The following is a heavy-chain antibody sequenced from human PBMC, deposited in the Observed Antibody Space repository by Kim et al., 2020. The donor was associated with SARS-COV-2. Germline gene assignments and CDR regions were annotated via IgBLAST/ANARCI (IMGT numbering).Heavy chain of an antibody. V-gene: IGHV6-1*01. Sequence: SQTLSLTCAISGDSVSSNSAAWNWIRQSPSRGLEWLGRTYYRSKWYNDYAVSVKSRITINPDTSKNQFSLQLNSVTPEDTAVYYCAREARPVAAAGTSRLKIFDYWGQGTLVTVSS. D-gene: IGHD6-13*01. J-gene: IGHJ4*02. CDR1: GDSVSSNSAA. CDR3: AREARPVAAAGTSRLKIFDY. CDR2: TYYRSKWYN.